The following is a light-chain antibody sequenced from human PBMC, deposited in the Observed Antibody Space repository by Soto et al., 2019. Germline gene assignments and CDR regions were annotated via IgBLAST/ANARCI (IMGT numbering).Light chain of an antibody. J-gene: IGKJ2*01. CDR2: GAS. CDR3: QQYGNWPYT. Sequence: EIVLTQSPATLSLSPGERATLSCRASQSVSSYLAWYQQKPGQAPRLLIHGASSRATGIPDRISGSGSGTDFTLTISRLEPEDFAVYYCQQYGNWPYTFGQGTKVDIK. CDR1: QSVSSY. V-gene: IGKV3-20*01.